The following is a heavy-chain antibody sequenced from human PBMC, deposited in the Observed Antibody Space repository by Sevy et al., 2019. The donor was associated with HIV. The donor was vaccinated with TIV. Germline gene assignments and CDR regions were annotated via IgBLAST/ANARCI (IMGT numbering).Heavy chain of an antibody. CDR2: FSFGCGRI. Sequence: GGSLRLSCAASGFTFAKYSMSWVRQAPGKGLEWVSTFSFGCGRINYADSVKGRFTISRDDSKKTLFLQMNSLGAEDTATYFCAREGCTQPHDYWGQGTLVTVSS. J-gene: IGHJ4*02. CDR3: AREGCTQPHDY. D-gene: IGHD2-8*01. V-gene: IGHV3-23*01. CDR1: GFTFAKYS.